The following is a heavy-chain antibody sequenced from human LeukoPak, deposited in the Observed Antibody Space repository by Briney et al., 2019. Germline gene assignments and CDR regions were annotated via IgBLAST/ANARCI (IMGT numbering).Heavy chain of an antibody. J-gene: IGHJ4*02. CDR2: ISSSGGTT. D-gene: IGHD6-19*01. Sequence: GGSLRLSCAASGFTFSSYAMNWVRQAPGKGLEWVSVISSSGGTTYYSDSVRGRFIISRDNSKNTLYLQMNSLRAEDTAVYYCAKAGIAVPATPEYCGQGTQVTVSS. CDR3: AKAGIAVPATPEY. CDR1: GFTFSSYA. V-gene: IGHV3-23*01.